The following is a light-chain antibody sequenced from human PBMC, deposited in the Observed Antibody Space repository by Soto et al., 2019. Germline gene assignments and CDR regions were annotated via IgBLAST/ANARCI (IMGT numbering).Light chain of an antibody. CDR1: QSVGTY. V-gene: IGKV3-11*01. J-gene: IGKJ2*01. Sequence: EIVLTQSPATLSLSPGERATLSCRASQSVGTYLDWYQQKPGQTPRLLIHDASNRATGIPARFSGSGSGTDFTLTISTLEAADFAIYYCQQRHSWPRTFGQGTKLEIK. CDR3: QQRHSWPRT. CDR2: DAS.